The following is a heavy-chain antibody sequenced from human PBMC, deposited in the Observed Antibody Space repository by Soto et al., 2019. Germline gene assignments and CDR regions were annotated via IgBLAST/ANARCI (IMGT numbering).Heavy chain of an antibody. J-gene: IGHJ6*02. CDR2: IYPGDSDT. Sequence: LGESLKISCKGSGYSFTSYWIGWVRQMPGKGLEWMGIIYPGDSDTRYSPSFQGQVTISADKSISTAYLQWSSLKASDTAMYYCARTAVTTPPYYYYYYGMDVWGQGTTVTVSS. CDR1: GYSFTSYW. D-gene: IGHD4-4*01. V-gene: IGHV5-51*01. CDR3: ARTAVTTPPYYYYYYGMDV.